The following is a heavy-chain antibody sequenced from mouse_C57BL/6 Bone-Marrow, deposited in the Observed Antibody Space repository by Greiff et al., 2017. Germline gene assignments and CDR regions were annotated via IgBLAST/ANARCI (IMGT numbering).Heavy chain of an antibody. CDR3: AREEDYYYYFDY. V-gene: IGHV1-64*01. J-gene: IGHJ2*01. Sequence: QVQLQQPGAELVKPGASVKLSCKASGFTFTSYWMHWVKQRPGHGLEWIGTIDPDSGSTDYNEKFKSKATLTVDKSSSTAYMQLSSLTSEDSAVYYGAREEDYYYYFDYWGQGTPLTVSS. CDR1: GFTFTSYW. D-gene: IGHD2-1*01. CDR2: IDPDSGST.